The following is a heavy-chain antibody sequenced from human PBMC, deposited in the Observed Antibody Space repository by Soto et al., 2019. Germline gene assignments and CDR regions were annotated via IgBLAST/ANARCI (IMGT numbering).Heavy chain of an antibody. V-gene: IGHV3-23*01. Sequence: EAQLLESGGGLVQPGGSLRISCVASGFTFSSSAMNWFRQAPGKGLERVSTFGTSANNTYYADSVRGRFTISRDNSKNTLYLQMNSLRVDDTAVYYCAKARRLLKRGGAFDIWGQGTMVTVSS. CDR2: FGTSANNT. D-gene: IGHD2-15*01. CDR1: GFTFSSSA. CDR3: AKARRLLKRGGAFDI. J-gene: IGHJ3*02.